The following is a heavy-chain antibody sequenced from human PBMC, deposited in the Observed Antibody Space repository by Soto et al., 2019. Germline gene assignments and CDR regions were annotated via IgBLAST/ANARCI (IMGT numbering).Heavy chain of an antibody. D-gene: IGHD3-10*01. CDR2: ISSSSSYI. Sequence: EVQLVESGGGLVKPGGSLRLSCAASGFTFSSYSMNWVRQAPGKGLEWVSSISSSSSYIYYADSVKGRFTISRDNAKNSLYLRKSSVRAEDTAVYFSARDIIGTSGSNYYYMDVWGKGTTVTVSS. J-gene: IGHJ6*03. CDR3: ARDIIGTSGSNYYYMDV. V-gene: IGHV3-21*01. CDR1: GFTFSSYS.